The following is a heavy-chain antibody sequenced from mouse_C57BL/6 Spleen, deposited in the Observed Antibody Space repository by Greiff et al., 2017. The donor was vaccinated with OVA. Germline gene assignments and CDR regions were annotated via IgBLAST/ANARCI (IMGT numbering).Heavy chain of an antibody. Sequence: VQLQQSGGDLVKPGGSLKLSCAASGFTFSSYGMSWVRQTPDKRLEWVATISSGGSYTYYPDSVKGRFTISRDNAKNTLYLQMSSLKSEDTAMYYCERKSNRINRVVAYYFDYWGKGTTLTVSS. J-gene: IGHJ2*01. D-gene: IGHD1-1*01. V-gene: IGHV5-6*01. CDR1: GFTFSSYG. CDR3: ERKSNRINRVVAYYFDY. CDR2: ISSGGSYT.